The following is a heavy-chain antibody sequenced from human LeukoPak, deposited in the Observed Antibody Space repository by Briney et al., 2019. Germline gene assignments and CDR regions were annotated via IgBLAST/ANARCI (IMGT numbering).Heavy chain of an antibody. CDR2: IYYSGST. J-gene: IGHJ4*02. Sequence: SETLSLTCTVSGGSISSSSYYWGWIRQPPGKGLEWIGSIYYSGSTYYNPSLKSRVTISVDTSKNQFSLKLSSVTAADTAVYCCASGGVYYDILTGYINWGQGTLVTVSS. D-gene: IGHD3-9*01. CDR3: ASGGVYYDILTGYIN. CDR1: GGSISSSSYY. V-gene: IGHV4-39*01.